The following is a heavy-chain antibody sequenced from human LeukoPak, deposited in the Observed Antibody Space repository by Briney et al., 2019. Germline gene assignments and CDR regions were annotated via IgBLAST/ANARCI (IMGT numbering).Heavy chain of an antibody. J-gene: IGHJ4*02. CDR3: VRGSPNSGTQYGY. Sequence: PGGSLRLSCVASGFTFSSYGMHWVRQAPGKGREWVAFISCDGSNENIAGSVKGPFIISRDNSKNTLYLQMNSLRAEDTAVFYCVRGSPNSGTQYGYWGQGTLVTVSS. CDR2: ISCDGSNE. D-gene: IGHD1-26*01. V-gene: IGHV3-30*03. CDR1: GFTFSSYG.